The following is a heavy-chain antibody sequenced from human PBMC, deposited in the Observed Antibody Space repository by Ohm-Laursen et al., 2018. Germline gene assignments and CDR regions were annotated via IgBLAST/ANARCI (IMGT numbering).Heavy chain of an antibody. V-gene: IGHV3-74*01. CDR3: ARGDGASYGFNY. Sequence: SLRLSCAASGFTFSHYWMHWVRQPPGKGLVWVSRINTDGSSTSYADSMRGRFTISRDNAKNSLYLQMNSLRAEDTAVYYCARGDGASYGFNYWGQGTLVTVSS. CDR2: INTDGSST. J-gene: IGHJ4*02. D-gene: IGHD5-18*01. CDR1: GFTFSHYW.